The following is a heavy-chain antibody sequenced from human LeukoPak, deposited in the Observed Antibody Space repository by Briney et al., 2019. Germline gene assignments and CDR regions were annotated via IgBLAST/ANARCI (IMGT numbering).Heavy chain of an antibody. J-gene: IGHJ4*02. CDR2: IIPIFGTA. V-gene: IGHV1-69*01. D-gene: IGHD4-17*01. CDR3: ASQWTVTTSRFDY. Sequence: SVKVTCKASGGTFSSYAISWVRQAPGQGPEWMGGIIPIFGTANYAQKFQGRVTITADESTSTAYMELSSLRSEDTAVYYCASQWTVTTSRFDYWGQGTLVTVSS. CDR1: GGTFSSYA.